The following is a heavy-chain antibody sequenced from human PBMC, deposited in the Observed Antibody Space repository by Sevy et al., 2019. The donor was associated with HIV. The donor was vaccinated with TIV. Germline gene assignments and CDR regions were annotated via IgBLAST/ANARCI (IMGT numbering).Heavy chain of an antibody. D-gene: IGHD6-6*01. J-gene: IGHJ4*02. CDR1: GFTISSYG. Sequence: GGSLRLSCAASGFTISSYGMHWVRQAPGKGLEWVAVISYDGSNKYYADSVKGRFTISRDNSKNTLYLQMNSLRAEDTAVYYCAKEAARRYFDYWGQGTLVTVSS. CDR3: AKEAARRYFDY. CDR2: ISYDGSNK. V-gene: IGHV3-30*18.